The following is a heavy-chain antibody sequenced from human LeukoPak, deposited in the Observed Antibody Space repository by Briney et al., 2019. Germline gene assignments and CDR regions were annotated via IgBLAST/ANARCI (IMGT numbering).Heavy chain of an antibody. Sequence: GGSLRLSCAAIGFTSNYWMHWVRQAPGKGLVWVSRISGDGSTTFYADSVKGRFTISRDNTKNTLYLQMNSLRAEDTAVYYCTRGYSGYGNFDCWGQGTLVTVSS. J-gene: IGHJ4*02. CDR1: GFTSNYW. CDR3: TRGYSGYGNFDC. V-gene: IGHV3-74*01. CDR2: ISGDGSTT. D-gene: IGHD5-12*01.